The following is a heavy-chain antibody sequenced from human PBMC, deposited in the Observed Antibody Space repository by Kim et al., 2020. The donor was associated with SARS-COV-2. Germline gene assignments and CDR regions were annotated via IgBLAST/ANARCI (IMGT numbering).Heavy chain of an antibody. D-gene: IGHD6-19*01. J-gene: IGHJ4*02. Sequence: SPSLKSRVTMSIDTSKSQFSLNLTSVTAADTAVYYCARQGGSGWTDYFDFWGQGILVTVSS. V-gene: IGHV4-61*07. CDR3: ARQGGSGWTDYFDF.